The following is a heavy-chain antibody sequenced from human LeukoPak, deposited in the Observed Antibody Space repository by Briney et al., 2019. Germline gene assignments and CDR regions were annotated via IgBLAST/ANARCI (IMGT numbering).Heavy chain of an antibody. CDR2: IYPGDSDT. Sequence: GESLKISCKGSGYSFTSYWIGWVRQLPGKGLEWMGIIYPGDSDTRYSPSFQSQVTISADKSISTAYLQWSSLKASDTAMYYCARQPPTYGGWFDPWGQGTLVTVSS. CDR1: GYSFTSYW. CDR3: ARQPPTYGGWFDP. J-gene: IGHJ5*02. D-gene: IGHD4-23*01. V-gene: IGHV5-51*01.